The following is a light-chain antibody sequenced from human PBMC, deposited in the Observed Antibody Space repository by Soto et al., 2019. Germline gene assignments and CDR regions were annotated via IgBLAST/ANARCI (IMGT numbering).Light chain of an antibody. CDR2: AAS. CDR3: QQYGTSSWT. CDR1: QSVSSSY. V-gene: IGKV3-20*01. Sequence: EIVLTQSPGTLSLSPGERATLSCRASQSVSSSYLAWYQQKPGQAPRLLIYAASSSATGIPDRFSGSGSGTDFTLTISRLEPDDFAVYYCQQYGTSSWTFGQGTKVDVK. J-gene: IGKJ1*01.